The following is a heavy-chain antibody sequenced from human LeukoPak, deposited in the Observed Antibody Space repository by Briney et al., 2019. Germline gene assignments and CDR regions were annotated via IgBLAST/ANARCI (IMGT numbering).Heavy chain of an antibody. Sequence: SGTLSLTCAVSGGSIFSTNWWSWVRQPPGKGLEWIGQIFYSGSTSYSPSLKSRVTISMDKSKNQFSLKLTSVTAADTAVYYCASISYGNLRLDYWGQGTLVTVSS. D-gene: IGHD5-18*01. CDR2: IFYSGST. CDR1: GGSIFSTNW. J-gene: IGHJ4*02. V-gene: IGHV4-4*02. CDR3: ASISYGNLRLDY.